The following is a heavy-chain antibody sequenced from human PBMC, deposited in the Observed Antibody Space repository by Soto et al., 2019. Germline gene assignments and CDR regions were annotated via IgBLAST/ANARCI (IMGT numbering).Heavy chain of an antibody. CDR3: AKVVKTHYYYYGMDV. J-gene: IGHJ6*02. V-gene: IGHV1-2*02. Sequence: GASVKVCCKASGYTFTGYYMHWVRQAPGQGLEWMGWINPNSGGTNYAQKFQGRVTMTRDTSISTAYMELSRLRSDDTAVYYCAKVVKTHYYYYGMDVWGQGTTVTVSS. CDR2: INPNSGGT. CDR1: GYTFTGYY.